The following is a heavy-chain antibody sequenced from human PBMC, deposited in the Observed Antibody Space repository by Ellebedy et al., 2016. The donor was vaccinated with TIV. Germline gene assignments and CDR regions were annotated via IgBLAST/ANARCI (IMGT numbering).Heavy chain of an antibody. D-gene: IGHD6-19*01. V-gene: IGHV3-23*01. CDR2: ISGNGGRT. CDR1: GFTFSSYA. J-gene: IGHJ4*02. CDR3: AKGSQWLGRTCFDY. Sequence: PGGSLRLSCAASGFTFSSYAMSRVRQAPGKGLEWVSSISGNGGRTDYADSVKGRFTISRDNSNNSLYLQMNSLRAEDTAVYYCAKGSQWLGRTCFDYWGQGTLVTVSS.